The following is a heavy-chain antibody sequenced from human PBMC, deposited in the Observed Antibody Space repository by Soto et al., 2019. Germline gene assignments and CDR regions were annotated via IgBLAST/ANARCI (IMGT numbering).Heavy chain of an antibody. V-gene: IGHV1-18*01. Sequence: ASVKVSCKASGYTFTSYGISWVRQAPGQGLELMGWISAYNGNTNYAQKLQGRVTMTTDTSTSTAYMELRSLRSDDTAVYYCARDRMVRGYRPYSWFDPWGQGTLVTVSS. CDR1: GYTFTSYG. J-gene: IGHJ5*02. CDR2: ISAYNGNT. CDR3: ARDRMVRGYRPYSWFDP. D-gene: IGHD3-10*01.